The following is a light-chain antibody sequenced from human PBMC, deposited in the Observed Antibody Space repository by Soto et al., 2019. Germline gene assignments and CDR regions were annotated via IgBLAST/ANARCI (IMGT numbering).Light chain of an antibody. V-gene: IGKV3-11*01. Sequence: VLPQSPVTLSVSPWARANLSCRASQSFRGLLAWYQQKPGQAPRLLIYDAYNRATGIPPRFSGSGSGTDFTLTISSLEPEDSAVYYCQQRHMWPITFGQGTRLEL. CDR2: DAY. CDR3: QQRHMWPIT. CDR1: QSFRGL. J-gene: IGKJ5*01.